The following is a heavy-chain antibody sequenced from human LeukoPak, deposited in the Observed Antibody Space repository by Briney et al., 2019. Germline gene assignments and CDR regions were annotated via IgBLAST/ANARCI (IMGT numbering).Heavy chain of an antibody. Sequence: SETLSLTCTVSGGSISSSSYYWGWIRQPPGKGLEWIGSIYYSGSTYYNPSLKSRVTISVDTSKNQFSRKLSSVTAADTAVYYCARHVSKAYYGSRLSPRRFDPWGQGTLVTVSS. D-gene: IGHD3-10*01. CDR3: ARHVSKAYYGSRLSPRRFDP. J-gene: IGHJ5*02. CDR2: IYYSGST. CDR1: GGSISSSSYY. V-gene: IGHV4-39*01.